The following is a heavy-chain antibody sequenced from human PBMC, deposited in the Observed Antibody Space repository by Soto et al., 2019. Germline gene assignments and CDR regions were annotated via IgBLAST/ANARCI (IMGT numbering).Heavy chain of an antibody. V-gene: IGHV3-48*02. J-gene: IGHJ4*02. CDR1: GFTFSVYS. CDR2: ITSDTKTI. CDR3: ARSVEGHFDY. Sequence: EVQLVESGGALVQRGGSLRLSCVASGFTFSVYSMNWVRQAPGKGLEWFSYITSDTKTIKYADSVKGRFTISRDNAKNSVYLQMNSLRDDDTAVYYCARSVEGHFDYWGQGTVVTVSS. D-gene: IGHD6-19*01.